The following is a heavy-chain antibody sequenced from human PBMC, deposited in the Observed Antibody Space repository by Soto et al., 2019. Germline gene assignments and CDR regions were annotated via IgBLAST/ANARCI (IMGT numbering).Heavy chain of an antibody. CDR3: AGDPQTGDAVHAFHI. CDR1: GFAYTTYA. J-gene: IGHJ3*02. D-gene: IGHD7-27*01. V-gene: IGHV1-3*01. CDR2: INAGNGNT. Sequence: QAQFVQSGAEVKKPGASVKVSCKASGFAYTTYAVHWVRQAPGQRLEWIGWINAGNGNTKYSQDFQGRVTITSDTSATTAYMDLSSLRSEDTVMYYCAGDPQTGDAVHAFHIWGQGTMVTVSS.